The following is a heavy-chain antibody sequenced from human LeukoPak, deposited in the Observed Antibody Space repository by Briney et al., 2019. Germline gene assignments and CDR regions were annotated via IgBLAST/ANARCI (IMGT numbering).Heavy chain of an antibody. J-gene: IGHJ4*02. CDR3: ARGIDEY. Sequence: RASVKVSCKAYGYTFTGFYIHWIRQAPGQGLEWMGWINPKSGDTNYAQKFLGRVTVTRDTSVSTAYKELSRLKSDDTAVYYCARGIDEYWGQGTLVTVSS. V-gene: IGHV1-2*02. CDR2: INPKSGDT. CDR1: GYTFTGFY.